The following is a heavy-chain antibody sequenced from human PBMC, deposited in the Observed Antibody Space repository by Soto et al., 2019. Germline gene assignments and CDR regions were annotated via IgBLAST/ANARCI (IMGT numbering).Heavy chain of an antibody. J-gene: IGHJ6*03. V-gene: IGHV3-7*01. CDR3: ASSTSFDRPTDYYYYLEV. D-gene: IGHD2-2*01. Sequence: GGSLRLSCAASGFTFSSYWMSWVRQAPGKGLEWVANIKQDGSEKYYVDSVKGRFTISRDNAKDSLYLQMNSLRAEDTAVYYCASSTSFDRPTDYYYYLEVWGKGTTVTVSS. CDR2: IKQDGSEK. CDR1: GFTFSSYW.